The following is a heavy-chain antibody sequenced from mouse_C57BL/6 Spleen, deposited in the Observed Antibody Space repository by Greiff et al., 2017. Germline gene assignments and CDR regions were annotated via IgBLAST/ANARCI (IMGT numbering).Heavy chain of an antibody. CDR2: ISPYYGDT. V-gene: IGHV1-67*01. CDR3: ARFRWGCALDR. Sequence: VQLQQSGPELVRPGASVKISCKGSGYTFTDYAMHWVKQSHEKRLEWIGVISPYYGDTSYNQKFKDKATMTVDKSSSTAYMELTSLSSEDSAVYCGARFRWGCALDRWGQGTLVTVSA. CDR1: GYTFTDYA. D-gene: IGHD6-1*01. J-gene: IGHJ3*02.